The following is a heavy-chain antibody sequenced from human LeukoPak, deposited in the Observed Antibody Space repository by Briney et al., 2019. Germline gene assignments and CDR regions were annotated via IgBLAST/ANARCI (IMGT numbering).Heavy chain of an antibody. CDR2: IYYSGST. V-gene: IGHV4-39*01. D-gene: IGHD3-10*01. CDR1: GGSISSSSYY. CDR3: ARHTSMVRGVMKYYFDY. J-gene: IGHJ4*02. Sequence: PSETLSLTCTVSGGSISSSSYYWVWMRQPPGKGLEWIGSIYYSGSTYYNPSLKSRVTISVDTSKNQFSLRLNSVTPADTDVYYCARHTSMVRGVMKYYFDYWGQGTLATVSS.